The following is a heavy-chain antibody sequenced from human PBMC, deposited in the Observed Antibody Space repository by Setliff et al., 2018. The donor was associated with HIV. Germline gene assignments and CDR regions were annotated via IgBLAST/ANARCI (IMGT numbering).Heavy chain of an antibody. J-gene: IGHJ4*02. Sequence: SVKVSCKASGDTFSSYAISWVRQAPGQGLEWMGRIIPMFGTANYAQKLQGRVTLSADESTSTAYMQLSSLTSEDTAVYYCARVFYSRGSGYYKGLDYWGQGTLVTVSS. CDR3: ARVFYSRGSGYYKGLDY. V-gene: IGHV1-69*13. CDR1: GDTFSSYA. D-gene: IGHD3-3*01. CDR2: IIPMFGTA.